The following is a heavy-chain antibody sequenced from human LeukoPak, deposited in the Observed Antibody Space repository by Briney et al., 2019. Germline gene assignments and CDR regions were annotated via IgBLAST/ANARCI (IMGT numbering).Heavy chain of an antibody. Sequence: GGSLRLSCAASGFTFSSYGMHWVRQAPGKGLEWVAVIWYGGSNKYYADSVKGRFTISRDNSKNTLYLQMNSLRAEDTAVYYCARDGGVGGSYFEGAFDVWGQGTMVTVSS. D-gene: IGHD1-26*01. CDR3: ARDGGVGGSYFEGAFDV. CDR1: GFTFSSYG. J-gene: IGHJ3*01. V-gene: IGHV3-33*01. CDR2: IWYGGSNK.